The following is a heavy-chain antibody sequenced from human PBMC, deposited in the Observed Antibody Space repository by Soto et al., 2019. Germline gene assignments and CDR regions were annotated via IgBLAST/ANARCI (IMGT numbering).Heavy chain of an antibody. CDR2: INHSGST. V-gene: IGHV4-34*01. Sequence: WETLSLTCAVYGGSFSGYYWSWIRQPPGKGLEWIGEINHSGSTNYNPSLKSRVTISVDTSKNQFSLKLSSVTAADTAVYYCARDSLDYFGSGSPGMGVWGQGTTVTVSS. CDR3: ARDSLDYFGSGSPGMGV. J-gene: IGHJ6*02. CDR1: GGSFSGYY. D-gene: IGHD3-10*01.